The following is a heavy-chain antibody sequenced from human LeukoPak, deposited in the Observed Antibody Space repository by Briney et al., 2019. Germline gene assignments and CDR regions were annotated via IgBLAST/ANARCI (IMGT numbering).Heavy chain of an antibody. CDR1: GGSFSGYY. CDR2: INHSGST. Sequence: SETLSLTCAVYGGSFSGYYWSWIRQPPGKGLEWIGEINHSGSTNYSPSLKSRVTISLDTSKNQFSLKLSSVTAADTAVYYCAKVRSSEFDYWGQGTLVTVSS. D-gene: IGHD6-19*01. J-gene: IGHJ4*02. V-gene: IGHV4-34*01. CDR3: AKVRSSEFDY.